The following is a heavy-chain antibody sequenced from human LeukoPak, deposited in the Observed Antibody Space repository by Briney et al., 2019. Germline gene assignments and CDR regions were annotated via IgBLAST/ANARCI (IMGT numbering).Heavy chain of an antibody. D-gene: IGHD3-10*01. CDR2: ISAYNENT. CDR3: ARFRAGVGEPYGDY. J-gene: IGHJ4*02. V-gene: IGHV1-18*01. Sequence: ASVKVSCKASGYTFTSYDIGWVRQAPGQGLEWMGWISAYNENTKYAQKLQGRVTMTTDTSTSTAYIDLRRLTSDDTAVYYCARFRAGVGEPYGDYWGQGTLVTVSS. CDR1: GYTFTSYD.